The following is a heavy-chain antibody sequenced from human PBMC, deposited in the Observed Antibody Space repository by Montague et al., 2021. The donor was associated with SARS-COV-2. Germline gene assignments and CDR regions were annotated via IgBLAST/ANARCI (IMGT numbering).Heavy chain of an antibody. CDR1: GGSFSGYY. J-gene: IGHJ4*02. Sequence: SETLSLTCAVYGGSFSGYYWSWIRQPPGKGLEWIGEINHSGSTNXNPSLKSRVTISVDTSKNQFSLKLSSVTAADTAVYYCARHERQWLVIYPTYFDYWGQGTLVTVSS. CDR2: INHSGST. D-gene: IGHD6-19*01. CDR3: ARHERQWLVIYPTYFDY. V-gene: IGHV4-34*01.